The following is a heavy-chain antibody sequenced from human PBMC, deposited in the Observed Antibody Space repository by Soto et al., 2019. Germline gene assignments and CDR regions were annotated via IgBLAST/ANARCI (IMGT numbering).Heavy chain of an antibody. Sequence: GGSLRLSCAASRLTFSIYDMHWVRQAPGKALEWVALIWSDGSRQFYGDSVKGRFTISRDNSKSTLYLQMNSLRVEDKAVYYCAGEPKGGAYDMDVWGQGTTVTVSS. J-gene: IGHJ6*02. D-gene: IGHD3-16*01. CDR2: IWSDGSRQ. V-gene: IGHV3-33*01. CDR3: AGEPKGGAYDMDV. CDR1: RLTFSIYD.